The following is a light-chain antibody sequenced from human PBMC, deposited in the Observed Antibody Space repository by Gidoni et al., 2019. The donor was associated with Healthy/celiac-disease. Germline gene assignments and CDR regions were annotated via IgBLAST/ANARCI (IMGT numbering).Light chain of an antibody. CDR1: QSISAW. V-gene: IGKV1-5*03. J-gene: IGKJ1*01. Sequence: DIQMTQSPSTLSASVGDRVTITCRASQSISAWLAWYQQKPGKAPKLLSYQASSLESGVPSRFSGSGSGTEFTLTISSLQPDDFATYYCQQYHFYWTFGQGTKVEIK. CDR2: QAS. CDR3: QQYHFYWT.